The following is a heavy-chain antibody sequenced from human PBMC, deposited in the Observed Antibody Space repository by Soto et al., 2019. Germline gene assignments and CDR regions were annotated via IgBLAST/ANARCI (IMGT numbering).Heavy chain of an antibody. Sequence: LGESLTLSCQGSGCSFTNFYIGWVRQMPGKGLEWMGIIYGGDSDTRYSPSFQGQVTISADKSISTAYLQWSSLKASDTAMYYCARHHDSSGYYRGAFDIWGQGTMVTVSS. CDR2: IYGGDSDT. CDR1: GCSFTNFY. J-gene: IGHJ3*02. CDR3: ARHHDSSGYYRGAFDI. D-gene: IGHD3-22*01. V-gene: IGHV5-51*01.